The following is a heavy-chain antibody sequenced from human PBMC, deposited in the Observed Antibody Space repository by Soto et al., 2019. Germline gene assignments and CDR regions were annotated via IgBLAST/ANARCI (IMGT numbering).Heavy chain of an antibody. V-gene: IGHV1-18*01. Sequence: ASVKVSCKASGGTFSSYAISWVRQAPGQGLEWMGGIIPIFGNTNYAQKLQGRVTMTTDTSTSTAYMELRSLRSDDTAVYYCANSFSLNYWGQGTLVTAPQ. CDR3: ANSFSLNY. CDR1: GGTFSSYA. J-gene: IGHJ4*02. CDR2: IIPIFGNT. D-gene: IGHD5-18*01.